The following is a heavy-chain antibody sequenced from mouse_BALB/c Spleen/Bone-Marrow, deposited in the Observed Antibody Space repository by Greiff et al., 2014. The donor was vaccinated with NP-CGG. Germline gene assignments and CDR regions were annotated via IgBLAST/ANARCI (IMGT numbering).Heavy chain of an antibody. Sequence: EVQLQQSGPELEKPGASVKISCKASGYSFTDSNMNWVKQSNGKNLEWIGNIDPYYGGTSYSQKFKGKATLTVDKSSSTAYMQLRSLTSEDSAVYYCAKKDYGSSSFDYWGQGTTLRVSS. CDR3: AKKDYGSSSFDY. CDR1: GYSFTDSN. V-gene: IGHV1-39*01. CDR2: IDPYYGGT. J-gene: IGHJ2*01. D-gene: IGHD1-1*01.